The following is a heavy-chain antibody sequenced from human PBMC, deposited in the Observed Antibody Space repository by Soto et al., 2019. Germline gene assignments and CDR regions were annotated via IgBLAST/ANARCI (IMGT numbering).Heavy chain of an antibody. CDR3: ARGFGVVVPAARQLDY. CDR1: GFTFSSYA. V-gene: IGHV3-30-3*01. Sequence: QVQLVESGGGVVQPGRSLRLSCAASGFTFSSYAMHWVRQAPGKGLEWVAVISYDGSNKYYADSVKGRFTISRDNSKKHVDLANERLEAEDNGGYYCARGFGVVVPAARQLDYWGQGTLVTVSS. CDR2: ISYDGSNK. J-gene: IGHJ4*02. D-gene: IGHD2-2*01.